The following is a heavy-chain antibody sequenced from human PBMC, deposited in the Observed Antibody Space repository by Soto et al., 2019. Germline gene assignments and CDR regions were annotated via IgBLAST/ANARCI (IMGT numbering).Heavy chain of an antibody. V-gene: IGHV5-51*01. Sequence: PGESLKISCKGSGYIFTSYWIGWVRQMPGKGLEWMGIIYPGDSDTRYSPSFQGQVTISADKSISTAYLQWSSLKASDNAMYYCASFIGGYYRSYYFDYCGQRSLVPVSA. J-gene: IGHJ4*02. CDR3: ASFIGGYYRSYYFDY. CDR2: IYPGDSDT. D-gene: IGHD3-22*01. CDR1: GYIFTSYW.